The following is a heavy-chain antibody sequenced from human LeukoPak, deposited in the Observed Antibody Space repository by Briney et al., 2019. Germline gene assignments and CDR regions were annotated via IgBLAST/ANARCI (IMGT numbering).Heavy chain of an antibody. CDR1: GGSISSSNW. J-gene: IGHJ4*02. CDR3: ARGVAAAGADY. Sequence: SETLSLTCAVSGGSISSSNWWSWVRQPPGKGLEWIGEIYHSGSTNYNPSLKSRVTISVDTSKNQFSLKLSSVTAADTAVYYCARGVAAAGADYWGQGTLVTVSS. CDR2: IYHSGST. D-gene: IGHD6-13*01. V-gene: IGHV4-4*02.